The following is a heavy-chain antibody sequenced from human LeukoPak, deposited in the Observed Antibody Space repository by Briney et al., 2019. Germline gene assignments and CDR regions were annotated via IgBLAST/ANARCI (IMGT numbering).Heavy chain of an antibody. V-gene: IGHV3-53*01. Sequence: GGSLILSCAASGFTVSSNYMSWVRQAPGKGLEWVSVIYSGGSTYYADSVKGRFTISRDNSKNTLYLQMNSLRAEDTAVYYCARDLAYGSGSYWGQGTLVTVSS. D-gene: IGHD3-10*01. CDR1: GFTVSSNY. CDR3: ARDLAYGSGSY. CDR2: IYSGGST. J-gene: IGHJ4*02.